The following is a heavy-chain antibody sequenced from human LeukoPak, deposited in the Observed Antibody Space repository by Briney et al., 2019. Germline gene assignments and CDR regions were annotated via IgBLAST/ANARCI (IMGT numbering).Heavy chain of an antibody. J-gene: IGHJ4*02. CDR2: ISSSSSYI. Sequence: GGSLRLSCAASGFTFSSYSVNWVRQAPGKGLEWVSSISSSSSYIYYADSVKGRFTISRDNAKNSLYLQMNSLRAEDTAVYYCARERGAVAGFFDYWGQGTLVTVSS. CDR3: ARERGAVAGFFDY. CDR1: GFTFSSYS. D-gene: IGHD6-19*01. V-gene: IGHV3-21*01.